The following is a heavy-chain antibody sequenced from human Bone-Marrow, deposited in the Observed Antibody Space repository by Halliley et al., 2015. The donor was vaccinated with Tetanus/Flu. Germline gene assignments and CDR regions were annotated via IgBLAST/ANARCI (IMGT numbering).Heavy chain of an antibody. CDR3: AKAHYPFHYNLNV. CDR2: ISGDGSTT. J-gene: IGHJ6*02. D-gene: IGHD4-4*01. V-gene: IGHV3-43*02. Sequence: WVSLISGDGSTTSYADTVKGRFTISRDNTKNSLYLQMSSLTAEDTGLYYCAKAHYPFHYNLNVWGQGTTVTVSS.